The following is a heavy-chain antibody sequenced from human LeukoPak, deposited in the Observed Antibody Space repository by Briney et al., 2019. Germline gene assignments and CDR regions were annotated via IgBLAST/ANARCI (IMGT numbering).Heavy chain of an antibody. Sequence: SQTLSLTXTVSGGSISRYYSSWIRHPPGKGLEWIGYLYYSGSTNQNPSLKSQVTISLDTSHNQFPLKLSPVTPAGPALYYRARVLGGPICGVVSSIFDHWAQGTLVTVSS. CDR1: GGSISRYY. V-gene: IGHV4-59*12. J-gene: IGHJ4*02. D-gene: IGHD3-3*01. CDR3: ARVLGGPICGVVSSIFDH. CDR2: LYYSGST.